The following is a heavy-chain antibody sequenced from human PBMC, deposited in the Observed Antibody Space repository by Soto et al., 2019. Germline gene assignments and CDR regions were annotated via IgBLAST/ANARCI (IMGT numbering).Heavy chain of an antibody. J-gene: IGHJ6*02. CDR2: IIPIFGTA. V-gene: IGHV1-69*12. CDR3: ARAGGSGSYLYSARDV. CDR1: GGTFSSYT. D-gene: IGHD3-10*01. Sequence: QVQLVQSGAEVKKPGSSVKVSCKASGGTFSSYTITWVRQAPGQGLEWMGGIIPIFGTANYAQKFQGRVTITADESTSTAYMDLSSLRSEDTAVYYCARAGGSGSYLYSARDVWGHGTTVTVSS.